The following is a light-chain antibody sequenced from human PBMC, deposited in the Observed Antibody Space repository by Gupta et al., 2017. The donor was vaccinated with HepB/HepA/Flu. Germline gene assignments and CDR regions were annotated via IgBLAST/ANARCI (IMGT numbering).Light chain of an antibody. J-gene: IGLJ2*01. CDR2: DVS. CDR3: CSYAGSDTYVI. V-gene: IGLV2-11*01. Sequence: QSALTQPRSVSGSPGQSVTISCTGTSSDVGSYNYVSWYQQHPGKAPNLMISDVSKRTSGVPERFSGSKSGNTASLTISGLQAEDEADYYCCSYAGSDTYVIFGGGTKLTVL. CDR1: SSDVGSYNY.